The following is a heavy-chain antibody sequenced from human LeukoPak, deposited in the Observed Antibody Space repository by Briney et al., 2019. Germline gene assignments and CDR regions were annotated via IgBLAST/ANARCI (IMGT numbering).Heavy chain of an antibody. V-gene: IGHV3-30*18. D-gene: IGHD3-9*01. Sequence: GRPLRLSCAASGFTFSSYGMHWVRQAPGKGLEWVAVISYDGSNKYYADSVKGRFTISRDNSKNTLYLQMNSLRAEDTAVYYCAKPRGIFYDILTPPDYWGQGTLVTVSS. CDR1: GFTFSSYG. J-gene: IGHJ4*02. CDR2: ISYDGSNK. CDR3: AKPRGIFYDILTPPDY.